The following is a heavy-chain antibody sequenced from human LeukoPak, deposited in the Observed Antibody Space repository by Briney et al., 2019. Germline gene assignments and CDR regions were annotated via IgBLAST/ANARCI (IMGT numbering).Heavy chain of an antibody. J-gene: IGHJ6*02. Sequence: GGSLRLSCAASGFTFDDYAMHWVRQAPGKGLEWVSSITWNSGTIGYADSVRGRFTISRDNAKNSQYLQMNSLRAEDTAVYYCARDYTLGNVWGQGTTVTVSS. CDR2: ITWNSGTI. CDR3: ARDYTLGNV. V-gene: IGHV3-9*01. D-gene: IGHD7-27*01. CDR1: GFTFDDYA.